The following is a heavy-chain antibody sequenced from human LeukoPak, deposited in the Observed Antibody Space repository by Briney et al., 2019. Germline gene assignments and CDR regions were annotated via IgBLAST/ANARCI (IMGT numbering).Heavy chain of an antibody. CDR3: ASCSTSYNGDDY. Sequence: SETLSLTCTVSGGSISSGGYYWSWIRQHPGKGLEWIGYIYYSGSTYYNPSLKSRVTISVDTSKNQFSLKLSSVTAADTAVYYCASCSTSYNGDDYWGQGTLVTVSS. CDR2: IYYSGST. CDR1: GGSISSGGYY. J-gene: IGHJ4*02. V-gene: IGHV4-31*03. D-gene: IGHD2-2*01.